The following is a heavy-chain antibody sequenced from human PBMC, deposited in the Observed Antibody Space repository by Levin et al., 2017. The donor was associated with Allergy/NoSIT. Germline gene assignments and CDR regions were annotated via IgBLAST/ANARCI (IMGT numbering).Heavy chain of an antibody. V-gene: IGHV3-74*01. D-gene: IGHD2-15*01. Sequence: GESLKISCAASGFTFSSYWMHWVRQAPGKGLVWVSRINSDGSSTSYADSVKGRFTISRDNAKNTLYLQMNSLRAEDTAVYYCARGRFDVVVVAAMGGGFDYWGQGTLVTVSS. J-gene: IGHJ4*02. CDR1: GFTFSSYW. CDR3: ARGRFDVVVVAAMGGGFDY. CDR2: INSDGSST.